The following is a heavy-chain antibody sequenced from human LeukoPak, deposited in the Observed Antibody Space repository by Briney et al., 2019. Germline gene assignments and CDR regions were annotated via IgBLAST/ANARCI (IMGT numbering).Heavy chain of an antibody. V-gene: IGHV4-34*01. D-gene: IGHD4-11*01. J-gene: IGHJ6*02. CDR1: GGSFSGYY. Sequence: SETLSLTCAVYGGSFSGYYWSWIRQPPGKGLEWIGEINHRGSTNYNPSLKSRVTISVDTSKNQFSLKLSSVTAADTAVYYCARGVYSYYYYGMDVWGQGTTVTVSS. CDR3: ARGVYSYYYYGMDV. CDR2: INHRGST.